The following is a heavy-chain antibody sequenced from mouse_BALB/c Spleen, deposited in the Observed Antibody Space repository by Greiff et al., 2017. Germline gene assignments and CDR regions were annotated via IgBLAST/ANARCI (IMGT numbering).Heavy chain of an antibody. CDR2: ISSGSSTI. CDR3: ARWGRDYAMDY. V-gene: IGHV5-17*02. D-gene: IGHD3-3*01. CDR1: GFTFSSFG. Sequence: DVQLVESGGGLVQPGGSRKLSCAASGFTFSSFGMHWVRQAPEKGLEWVAYISSGSSTIYYADTVKGRFTISRDNPKNTLFLQMTSLRSEDTAMYYCARWGRDYAMDYWGQGTSVTVSS. J-gene: IGHJ4*01.